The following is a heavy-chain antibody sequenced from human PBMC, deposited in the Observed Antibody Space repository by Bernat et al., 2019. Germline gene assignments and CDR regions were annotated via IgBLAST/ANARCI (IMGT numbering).Heavy chain of an antibody. CDR2: IKSKTGGGTT. Sequence: EVQLLESGGGLVQPGGSLRLSCAASGFTFSNAWMNWVRQAPGKGLEWVGRIKSKTGGGTTAYAAPVKGRFTISRDDSKNTLYLQMNSLKTEDTAVYYCTTAAGYCTNGVCSPWGQGTLVTVSS. V-gene: IGHV3-15*07. J-gene: IGHJ5*02. D-gene: IGHD2-8*01. CDR1: GFTFSNAW. CDR3: TTAAGYCTNGVCSP.